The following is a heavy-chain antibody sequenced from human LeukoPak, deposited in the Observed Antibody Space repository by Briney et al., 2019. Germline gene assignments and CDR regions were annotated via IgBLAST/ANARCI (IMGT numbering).Heavy chain of an antibody. Sequence: SQTLSLTCAISGDSVSGNRATWNWLKQSPSRGLEWLGRIYYRSKWYADYAVSVKGRITINPDTSKNQFSLLLNSVTPEDTAVYFCGRAEHDWGPKYWGQGTPVTVSS. CDR2: IYYRSKWYA. CDR1: GDSVSGNRAT. D-gene: IGHD3-9*01. J-gene: IGHJ4*02. V-gene: IGHV6-1*01. CDR3: GRAEHDWGPKY.